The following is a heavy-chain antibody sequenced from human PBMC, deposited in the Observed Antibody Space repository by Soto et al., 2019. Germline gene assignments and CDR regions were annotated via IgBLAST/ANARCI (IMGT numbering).Heavy chain of an antibody. Sequence: GGSLRLSCAASGFTFSDYYMSWIRQAPGKGLEWVSDITSRSYTNYADSVRGRFTISRDNAKNSLYLQMNSLRVEDTALYYCARVSGGYYDIDYWGQGTLVTVSS. CDR2: ITSRSYT. V-gene: IGHV3-11*06. J-gene: IGHJ4*02. CDR1: GFTFSDYY. D-gene: IGHD3-22*01. CDR3: ARVSGGYYDIDY.